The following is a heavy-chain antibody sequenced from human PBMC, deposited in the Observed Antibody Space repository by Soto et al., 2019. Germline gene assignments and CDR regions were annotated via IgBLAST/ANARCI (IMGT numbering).Heavy chain of an antibody. CDR1: GGTFSSYA. D-gene: IGHD4-4*01. Sequence: QVQLVQSGAEVKKPGSSVKVSCKASGGTFSSYAISWVRQAPGQGLEWMGGIIPIFGTANYAQKFQGRVTMTADESTHTAYMELSSLRSEATAVYYCARDGGVYDYSPFDYWGQGTLVTVSS. CDR3: ARDGGVYDYSPFDY. J-gene: IGHJ4*02. CDR2: IIPIFGTA. V-gene: IGHV1-69*12.